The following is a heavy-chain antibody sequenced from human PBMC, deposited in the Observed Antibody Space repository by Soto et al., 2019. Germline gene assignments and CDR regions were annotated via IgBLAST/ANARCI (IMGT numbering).Heavy chain of an antibody. J-gene: IGHJ4*02. CDR2: ISGSDSGT. CDR3: AKDSYGSGWYSPFEC. Sequence: PGGSLSLSWTAAGCTFSSYVMILVRQAPGKGLEWVTTISGSDSGTYYADSVKGRFTISRDNSKNTLFLQMNSLRAEDTAVYYCAKDSYGSGWYSPFECWGRGTLVTVSS. CDR1: GCTFSSYV. D-gene: IGHD6-19*01. V-gene: IGHV3-23*01.